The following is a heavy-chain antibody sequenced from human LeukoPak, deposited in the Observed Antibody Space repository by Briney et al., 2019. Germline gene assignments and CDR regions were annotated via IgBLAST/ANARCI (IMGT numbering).Heavy chain of an antibody. V-gene: IGHV3-21*04. J-gene: IGHJ4*02. CDR1: GFTFSTYT. D-gene: IGHD3-22*01. Sequence: GGSLRLSCAASGFTFSTYTMNWVRQAPGKGLEWVSSISGSSRYIYYADSLKGRFTISRDTSKNMVFLQMNSLRAEDTAVYYCASSGSYSDFDYWGQGTLVTVSS. CDR3: ASSGSYSDFDY. CDR2: ISGSSRYI.